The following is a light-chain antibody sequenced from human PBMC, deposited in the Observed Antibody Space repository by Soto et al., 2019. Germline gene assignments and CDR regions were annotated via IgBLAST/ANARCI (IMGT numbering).Light chain of an antibody. CDR3: SSYAGSNNLV. Sequence: QSALTQPPSASGSPGQSVTISCTGTSSDVGGYNYVSWYQHHPGKAPKLMIYEVIRRPSGVPDRFSGSKSGNTASLTVSGLQAEDEADYYCSSYAGSNNLVFGGGTKVTV. CDR1: SSDVGGYNY. V-gene: IGLV2-8*01. J-gene: IGLJ2*01. CDR2: EVI.